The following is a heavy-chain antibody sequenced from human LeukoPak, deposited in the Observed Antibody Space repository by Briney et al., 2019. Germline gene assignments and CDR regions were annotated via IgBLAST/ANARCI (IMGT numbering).Heavy chain of an antibody. CDR2: TYYGGST. CDR3: ARHEEYYGSGSYFDY. V-gene: IGHV4-39*01. Sequence: SETLSLTCALSTVSGSSGNWWSWVRQPPGKGLEWIGSTYYGGSTYYHPSLKSRVTISVDTSKNQFSLKLSSVTAADTAVYYCARHEEYYGSGSYFDYWGQGTLVTVSS. CDR1: TVSGSSGNW. J-gene: IGHJ4*02. D-gene: IGHD3-10*01.